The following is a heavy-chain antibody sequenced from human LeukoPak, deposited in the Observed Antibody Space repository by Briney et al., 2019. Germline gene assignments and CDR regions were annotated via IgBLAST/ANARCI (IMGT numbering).Heavy chain of an antibody. V-gene: IGHV4-59*01. CDR3: ARVSYGDYGLDY. Sequence: PSETLSLTCTVSGGSISSYYWSWIRQPPGKGLEWIGYIYYSGSTNYNPSLKSRVTISVDTSKNQFSLKLSSVTAADTAVYYCARVSYGDYGLDYWGQGTLVTVSS. CDR2: IYYSGST. CDR1: GGSISSYY. J-gene: IGHJ4*02. D-gene: IGHD4-17*01.